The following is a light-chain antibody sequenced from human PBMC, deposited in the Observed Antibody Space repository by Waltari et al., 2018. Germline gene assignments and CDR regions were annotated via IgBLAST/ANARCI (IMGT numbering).Light chain of an antibody. Sequence: EIVLTQSPGTLSLSPGERATLSCRASQSVSSSYLAWYQQKPGQAPRLLIYGASSRATGIPDRFSGGGSGTDFTLTISRLEPGDFAVYYCKQYGSSPPTFGQGTRLEIK. CDR2: GAS. CDR3: KQYGSSPPT. CDR1: QSVSSSY. V-gene: IGKV3-20*01. J-gene: IGKJ5*01.